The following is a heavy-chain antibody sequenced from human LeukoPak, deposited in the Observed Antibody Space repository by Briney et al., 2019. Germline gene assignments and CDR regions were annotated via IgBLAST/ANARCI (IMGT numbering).Heavy chain of an antibody. CDR1: GFTFSSYG. CDR2: IWYDGSNK. Sequence: GRSLRLSCAASGFTFSSYGMHWVRQAPGKGLEWVAVIWYDGSNKYYADSVKGRFTISRDNSKNTLYLQMNSLRAEDTAVYYCARDGSKDGFPDYWGQGTLVTVSS. D-gene: IGHD4-17*01. V-gene: IGHV3-33*01. CDR3: ARDGSKDGFPDY. J-gene: IGHJ4*02.